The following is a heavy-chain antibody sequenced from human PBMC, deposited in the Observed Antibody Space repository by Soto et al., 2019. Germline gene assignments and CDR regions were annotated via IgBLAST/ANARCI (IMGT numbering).Heavy chain of an antibody. V-gene: IGHV4-59*08. CDR2: IYYSGTT. J-gene: IGHJ6*02. CDR1: GGSINSYY. Sequence: SETLSLTCIVSGGSINSYYWSWIRQPPGKGLEWIGYIYYSGTTNYNPSLKSRVTISVDTSKNQFSLKLSSVTAADTAVYYCARHVPYCSDTSHCAYGMDVWGQGTTVTVSS. CDR3: ARHVPYCSDTSHCAYGMDV. D-gene: IGHD2-2*01.